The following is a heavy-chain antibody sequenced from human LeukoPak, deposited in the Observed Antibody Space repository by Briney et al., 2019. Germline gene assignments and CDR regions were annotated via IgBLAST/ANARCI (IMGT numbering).Heavy chain of an antibody. J-gene: IGHJ4*02. CDR1: GYTFTSYD. CDR3: ARGSHYGSGSYYSNFDY. D-gene: IGHD3-10*01. CDR2: MNPNSGNT. Sequence: ASVKVSCKASGYTFTSYDINWVRQATGQGLEWMGWMNPNSGNTGYAQKFQGRVTITADESTSTAYMELSSLRSEDTAVYYCARGSHYGSGSYYSNFDYWGQGTLVTVSS. V-gene: IGHV1-8*01.